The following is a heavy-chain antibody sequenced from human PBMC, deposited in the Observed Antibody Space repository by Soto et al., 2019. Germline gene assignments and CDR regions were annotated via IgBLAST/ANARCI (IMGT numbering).Heavy chain of an antibody. J-gene: IGHJ4*02. CDR3: AKDGSGTYYRFFDT. V-gene: IGHV3-23*01. CDR2: ISASGGSI. D-gene: IGHD3-3*01. CDR1: GFSLSDYA. Sequence: EVQLMESGGGLVKPGGTLRLSCVGSGFSLSDYAMSWVRQIPGKGLEWVSAISASGGSIFYADSVKSRFTISRDLRNNTLFLQMNTLKAEDTAFYFCAKDGSGTYYRFFDTWGQGALVTVSS.